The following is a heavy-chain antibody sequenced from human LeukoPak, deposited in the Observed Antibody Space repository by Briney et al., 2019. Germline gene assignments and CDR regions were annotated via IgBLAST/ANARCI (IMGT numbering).Heavy chain of an antibody. Sequence: ASVKVSCKASGYTFTSYDIHWVRQATGQGLEWMGWMNPNSGNTGYAQKFQGRVTMTRNTSISTAYMELSSLRSEDTAVYYCARGRPTVTTSPLWWYRYWGQGTLVTVSS. CDR3: ARGRPTVTTSPLWWYRY. D-gene: IGHD4-17*01. J-gene: IGHJ4*02. V-gene: IGHV1-8*01. CDR2: MNPNSGNT. CDR1: GYTFTSYD.